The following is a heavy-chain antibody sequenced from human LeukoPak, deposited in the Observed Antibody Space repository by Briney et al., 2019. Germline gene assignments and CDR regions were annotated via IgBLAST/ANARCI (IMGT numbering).Heavy chain of an antibody. V-gene: IGHV3-23*01. J-gene: IGHJ4*02. CDR2: ISGSGGST. Sequence: GGPLRLSCAASGFTFSSYAMSWVRQAPGKGLEWVSAISGSGGSTYYADSVKGRFTISRDNSKNTLYLQMNSLRAEDTAVYYCAKDPSSGSYYSPFDYWGQGTLVTVSS. CDR1: GFTFSSYA. CDR3: AKDPSSGSYYSPFDY. D-gene: IGHD1-26*01.